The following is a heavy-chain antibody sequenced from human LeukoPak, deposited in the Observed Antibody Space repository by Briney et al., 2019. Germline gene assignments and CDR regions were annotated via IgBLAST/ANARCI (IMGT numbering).Heavy chain of an antibody. Sequence: GGSLRLSCEASGLTFSSYGMSWIRQAPGKGLQWVSAITGGGGTTYYADSVKGRFTISRDNSKNMLYLQMNSLRAEDTAVYYCAKMQGYFDYWGQGTLVPVSS. CDR1: GLTFSSYG. V-gene: IGHV3-23*01. CDR2: ITGGGGTT. CDR3: AKMQGYFDY. J-gene: IGHJ4*02.